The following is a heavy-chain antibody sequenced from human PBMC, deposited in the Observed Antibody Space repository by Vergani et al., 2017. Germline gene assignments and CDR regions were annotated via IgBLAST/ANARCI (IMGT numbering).Heavy chain of an antibody. V-gene: IGHV4-38-2*02. D-gene: IGHD2-15*01. CDR1: GYSISSGYY. CDR3: ARYIGPGYCSGGSCNNWFDP. Sequence: QVQLQESGPGLVKPSETLSLTCTVSGYSISSGYYWGWIRQPPGKGLEWVGSIYHRGSTYYNPSLKSRVTISVDTSKNQFSLKLSSVTADDTAVYYCARYIGPGYCSGGSCNNWFDPWGQGTLVAVSS. J-gene: IGHJ5*02. CDR2: IYHRGST.